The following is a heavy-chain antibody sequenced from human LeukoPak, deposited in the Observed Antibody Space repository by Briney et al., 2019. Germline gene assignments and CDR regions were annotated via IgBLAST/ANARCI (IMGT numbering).Heavy chain of an antibody. CDR2: ISYDGNNR. V-gene: IGHV3-30*18. CDR3: AKDNEICASSSCYSGYYAMDV. J-gene: IGHJ6*02. Sequence: PGGSLRLSCAASGFTFSSYSMNWVRQAPGKGLEWVALISYDGNNRHYADSVKGRFTISRDDSKSTMYLQIDSLRPEDTAVYYCAKDNEICASSSCYSGYYAMDVWGQGTTVIVSS. D-gene: IGHD2-2*01. CDR1: GFTFSSYS.